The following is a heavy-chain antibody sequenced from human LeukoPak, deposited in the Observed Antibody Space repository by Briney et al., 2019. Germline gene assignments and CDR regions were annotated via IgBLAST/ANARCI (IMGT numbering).Heavy chain of an antibody. V-gene: IGHV3-23*01. Sequence: GGSLRLSCAASGFTFSSYAMSWVRQAPGKGLEWVSTISGDGGSTFYADSVKGRFTISRDISKNTLYLQMNSLRAEDTAVYYCAKDAVLRGSYYATTGWGQGTLVTVSS. CDR2: ISGDGGST. J-gene: IGHJ4*02. D-gene: IGHD1-26*01. CDR1: GFTFSSYA. CDR3: AKDAVLRGSYYATTG.